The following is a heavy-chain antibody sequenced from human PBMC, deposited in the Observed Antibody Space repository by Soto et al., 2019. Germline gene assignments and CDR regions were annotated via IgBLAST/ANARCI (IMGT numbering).Heavy chain of an antibody. J-gene: IGHJ4*02. Sequence: QVQLVESGGGVVQPGRSLRLSCAASGFTFSSYGMHWVRQAPGKGLEWVAVISYDGSNKYYADSVKGRFTISRDNSKNTLYLQMNSLRAEDTAVYYCAKPIFGVVITQGVFDYWGQGTLVTVSS. CDR1: GFTFSSYG. CDR3: AKPIFGVVITQGVFDY. V-gene: IGHV3-30*18. D-gene: IGHD3-3*01. CDR2: ISYDGSNK.